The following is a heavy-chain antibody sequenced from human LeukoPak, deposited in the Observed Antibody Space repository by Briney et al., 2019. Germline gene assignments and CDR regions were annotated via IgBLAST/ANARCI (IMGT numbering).Heavy chain of an antibody. D-gene: IGHD4-23*01. CDR2: IYYSGST. J-gene: IGHJ5*02. CDR3: ARGRPDDGGTLITPRFDP. V-gene: IGHV4-39*07. CDR1: GGSISSSSYY. Sequence: SETLSLTCTVSGGSISSSSYYWGWIRQPPGKGLEWIGSIYYSGSTYYNPSLKSRATISVDTSKNQFSLKLSSVTAADTAVYYCARGRPDDGGTLITPRFDPWGQGTLVTVSS.